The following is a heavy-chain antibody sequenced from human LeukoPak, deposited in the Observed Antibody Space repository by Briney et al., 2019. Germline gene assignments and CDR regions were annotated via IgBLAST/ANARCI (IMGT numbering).Heavy chain of an antibody. CDR1: GGTFSSYA. Sequence: ASVKVSCKASGGTFSSYAISWVRQAPGKGLEWMGGIVPILGTANYAQKFQGRVTITTDESTSTAYMELSSLRSEDTAVYYCAVGFYIAVAGTWGFDYWGQGTLVTVSS. CDR2: IVPILGTA. CDR3: AVGFYIAVAGTWGFDY. V-gene: IGHV1-69*05. J-gene: IGHJ4*02. D-gene: IGHD6-19*01.